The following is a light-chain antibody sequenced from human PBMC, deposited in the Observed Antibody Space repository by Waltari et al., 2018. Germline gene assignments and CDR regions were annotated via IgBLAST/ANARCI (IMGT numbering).Light chain of an antibody. CDR1: ENVNNY. V-gene: IGKV1-39*01. CDR3: QHGYGTPLT. CDR2: KAS. J-gene: IGKJ4*01. Sequence: DIQMTQSPSSLSASVGDRGTITCRASENVNNYLNWYQQKPGKAPKLLIYKASTLQSGVPSRFSGSGSGTDYTFTISSLQSEDVATYYCQHGYGTPLTFGGGTKVEIK.